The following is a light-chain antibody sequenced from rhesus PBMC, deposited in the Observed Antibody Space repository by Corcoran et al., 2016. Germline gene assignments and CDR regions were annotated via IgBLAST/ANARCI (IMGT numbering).Light chain of an antibody. Sequence: DIQMTQSPSSLSASVGDRVTITCRASQGISSYLAWFQQKPGKAPKLLIYAASALHSGVPSRFSGSGSGTDFTLTISSLQPEDFATYYCQQHNSYPCTFGPGTKLDIK. J-gene: IGKJ3*01. CDR1: QGISSY. CDR3: QQHNSYPCT. CDR2: AAS. V-gene: IGKV1-25*01.